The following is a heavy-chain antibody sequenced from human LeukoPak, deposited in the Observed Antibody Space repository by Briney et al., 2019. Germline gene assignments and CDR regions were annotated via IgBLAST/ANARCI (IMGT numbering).Heavy chain of an antibody. V-gene: IGHV4-34*01. D-gene: IGHD3-16*02. Sequence: SETLSLTCAVYGGPFSGYYWSWIRQPPGKGLEWIGEINHSGSTNYNPSLKSRVTISVDTSKNQFSLKLSSVTAADSAVYYCARGRDDYVWGSYRYFYWGQGTLVTVSS. CDR2: INHSGST. J-gene: IGHJ4*02. CDR1: GGPFSGYY. CDR3: ARGRDDYVWGSYRYFY.